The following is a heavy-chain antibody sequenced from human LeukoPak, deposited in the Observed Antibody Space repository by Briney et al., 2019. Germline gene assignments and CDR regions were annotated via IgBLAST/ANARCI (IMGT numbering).Heavy chain of an antibody. Sequence: GGSLRLSCAASGFSFSIYAIHWVRQAPGKGLEWVAVISHDGSTKYYADSVRGRFIISRDNSKNSLYLQMNSLRAEDTAVYYCARETTNYAFWSGEKYYFDYWGQGTLVTVSS. CDR2: ISHDGSTK. CDR1: GFSFSIYA. J-gene: IGHJ4*02. CDR3: ARETTNYAFWSGEKYYFDY. V-gene: IGHV3-30*04. D-gene: IGHD3-3*01.